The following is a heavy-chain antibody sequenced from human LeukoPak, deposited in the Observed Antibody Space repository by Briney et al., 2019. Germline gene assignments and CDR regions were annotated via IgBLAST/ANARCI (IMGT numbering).Heavy chain of an antibody. V-gene: IGHV3-13*01. CDR2: IGTAGDT. J-gene: IGHJ4*02. Sequence: PGGSLRLSCAASGFTFSSYDMHWVRQATGKGLEWVSAIGTAGDTYYPDSVKGRFTISRENAKNSLYLQMNSLRAGDTAVYYCARASMVRGVIAHFDYWGQGTLVTVSS. D-gene: IGHD3-10*01. CDR1: GFTFSSYD. CDR3: ARASMVRGVIAHFDY.